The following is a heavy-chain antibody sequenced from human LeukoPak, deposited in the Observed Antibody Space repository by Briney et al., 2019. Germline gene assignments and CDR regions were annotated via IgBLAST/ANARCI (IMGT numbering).Heavy chain of an antibody. V-gene: IGHV3-23*01. D-gene: IGHD3-3*01. Sequence: PGGSLRLSCAASGFTFSSYAMSWVRQAPGKGLEWVSGISGSGTNTDYADSVKGRFTISRDSSKNTLYLQMNSLRAEDTAVYYCAKDLRRSGRAGAFDIWGEGTMVTVSS. CDR1: GFTFSSYA. J-gene: IGHJ3*02. CDR2: ISGSGTNT. CDR3: AKDLRRSGRAGAFDI.